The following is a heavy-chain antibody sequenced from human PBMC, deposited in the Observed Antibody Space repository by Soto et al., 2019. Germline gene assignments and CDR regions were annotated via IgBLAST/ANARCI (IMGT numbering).Heavy chain of an antibody. CDR2: IIPIFGTA. CDR3: ARVLGYCSGGSCYPTQYYFDY. D-gene: IGHD2-15*01. J-gene: IGHJ4*02. V-gene: IGHV1-69*13. CDR1: GGTFSSYV. Sequence: SVKVSCKASGGTFSSYVISWVRQAPGQGLEWMGGIIPIFGTANYAQKFQGRVTITADESTSTAYMELSSLRSEDTAVYYCARVLGYCSGGSCYPTQYYFDYWGQGTLVTVSS.